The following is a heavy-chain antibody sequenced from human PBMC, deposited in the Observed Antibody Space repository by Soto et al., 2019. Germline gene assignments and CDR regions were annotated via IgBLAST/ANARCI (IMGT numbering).Heavy chain of an antibody. CDR2: IYSSGST. V-gene: IGHV4-31*03. CDR3: ARSVFP. CDR1: GGSISSGGYY. Sequence: QVQLQESGPGLVKPSQTLSLTCTVSGGSISSGGYYWTWIRQHPGKGLEWIGYIYSSGSTYYNPSPKSRITLTVETSKTQFSLKRRSVTAAHTAVYYCARSVFPWGQATPVTVTS. J-gene: IGHJ5*02.